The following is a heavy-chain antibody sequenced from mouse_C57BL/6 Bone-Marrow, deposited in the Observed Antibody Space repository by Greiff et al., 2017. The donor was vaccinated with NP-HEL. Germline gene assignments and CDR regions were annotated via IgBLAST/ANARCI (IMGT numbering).Heavy chain of an antibody. CDR3: ASPSIVTTCYAMDY. J-gene: IGHJ4*01. CDR2: IWRGGST. Sequence: VQLQQSGPGLVQPSQSLSITCTVSGFSLTSYGVHWVRQSPGKGLEWLGVIWRGGSTDYNAAFISRLSISKDNSKSQGFFQMNRLQADDTAIYYCASPSIVTTCYAMDYWGQGTSVTVSS. V-gene: IGHV2-2*01. CDR1: GFSLTSYG. D-gene: IGHD2-5*01.